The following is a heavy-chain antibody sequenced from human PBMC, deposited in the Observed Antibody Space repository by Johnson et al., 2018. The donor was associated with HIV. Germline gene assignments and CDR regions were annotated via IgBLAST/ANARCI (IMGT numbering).Heavy chain of an antibody. Sequence: VQLVESGGGLVQPGGSLRLSCAASGFTFSSYGMHWVRQAPGKGLEWVAFIRYDGSYKYYADSVKRRFTISRDNSKNTLYLQMHSLRAEDTAVYYCATLNGHAFDIWGQGTMVTVSS. CDR2: IRYDGSYK. V-gene: IGHV3-30*02. CDR3: ATLNGHAFDI. J-gene: IGHJ3*02. CDR1: GFTFSSYG.